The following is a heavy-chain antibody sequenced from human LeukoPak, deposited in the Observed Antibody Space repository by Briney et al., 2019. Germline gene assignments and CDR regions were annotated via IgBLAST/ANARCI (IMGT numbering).Heavy chain of an antibody. D-gene: IGHD2-2*01. Sequence: GESLKISCKGSGYSFTSYWIGWVRQMPGKGLEWMGIIYPGDSDTRYSPSFQGQVTISADKSISTAYLQWSSLKASDTAMYYCATRGYCSSTSCYPFDYWGQGTLVTDSS. CDR3: ATRGYCSSTSCYPFDY. CDR1: GYSFTSYW. V-gene: IGHV5-51*01. J-gene: IGHJ4*02. CDR2: IYPGDSDT.